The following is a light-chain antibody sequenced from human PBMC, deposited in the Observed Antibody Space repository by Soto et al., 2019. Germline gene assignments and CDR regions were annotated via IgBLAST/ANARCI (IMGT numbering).Light chain of an antibody. Sequence: IQLTQSPSFLSASVGDRFTITCRASQGISTYLAWYQQKPGQAPRLLIYGASTRATGIPARFSGSGSGTDFTLTISCLQSEDFATYYCQQYYSYPWTFGQGTKVDIK. CDR2: GAS. CDR1: QGISTY. V-gene: IGKV1-9*01. J-gene: IGKJ1*01. CDR3: QQYYSYPWT.